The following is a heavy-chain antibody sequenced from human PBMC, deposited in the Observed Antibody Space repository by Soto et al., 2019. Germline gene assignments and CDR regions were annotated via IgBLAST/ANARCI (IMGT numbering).Heavy chain of an antibody. CDR1: GGTFSSYA. V-gene: IGHV1-69*01. CDR3: ARDWTDYGGARVRDY. CDR2: IIPIFGTA. Sequence: QVQLVQSGAEVKKPGSSVKVSCKASGGTFSSYAISWVRQAPGQGLEWMGGIIPIFGTANYAQKLQGRVTITVDESTSPAYMELSSLRSEDTAVYYCARDWTDYGGARVRDYWGQGTLVTLSS. J-gene: IGHJ4*02. D-gene: IGHD4-17*01.